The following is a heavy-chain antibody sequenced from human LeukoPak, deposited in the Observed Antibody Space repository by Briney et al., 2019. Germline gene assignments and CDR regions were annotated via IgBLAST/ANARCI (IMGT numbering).Heavy chain of an antibody. CDR2: ISTTSRAI. D-gene: IGHD3-16*01. CDR1: GFTFSSYT. V-gene: IGHV3-48*02. CDR3: ARDKGGQALIAPLDY. J-gene: IGHJ4*02. Sequence: GGSLRLSCAASGFTFSSYTMNWVRQAPGKGLEWVAHISTTSRAIYYADPVRGRFTVSRDNAKNSLFLQMNSLRDEDTAIYYCARDKGGQALIAPLDYWGQGTMVTVSS.